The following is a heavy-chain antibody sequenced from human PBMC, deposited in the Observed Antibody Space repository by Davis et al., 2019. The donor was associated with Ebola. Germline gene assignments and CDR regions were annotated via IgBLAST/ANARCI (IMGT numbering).Heavy chain of an antibody. CDR1: GFTFSSYS. J-gene: IGHJ2*01. V-gene: IGHV3-23*01. Sequence: GESLKISCAASGFTFSSYSMNWVRQAPGKGLEWVSAICGGGGCTYYADSVKGRFTISRHNSKNTLFLQMNSLRAEDTAVYYCAKDQDNSSWYLSWYFDLWGRGTLVTVSS. CDR3: AKDQDNSSWYLSWYFDL. CDR2: ICGGGGCT. D-gene: IGHD6-13*01.